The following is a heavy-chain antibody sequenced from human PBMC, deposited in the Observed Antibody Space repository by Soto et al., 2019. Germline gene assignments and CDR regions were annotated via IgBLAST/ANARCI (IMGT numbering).Heavy chain of an antibody. CDR3: ARCSGWYGQCYFDC. D-gene: IGHD6-13*01. CDR2: IYSDGRT. Sequence: DVQLVETGGGLIQPGGSLRLSCAASGFIVSSSCMSWVRQAPGKGLEWVSVIYSDGRTYYADSVKGRFTISRDNSKNTLCLQMNSLSAEDTAVYYCARCSGWYGQCYFDCWGQGTLVTVSS. J-gene: IGHJ4*02. CDR1: GFIVSSSC. V-gene: IGHV3-53*02.